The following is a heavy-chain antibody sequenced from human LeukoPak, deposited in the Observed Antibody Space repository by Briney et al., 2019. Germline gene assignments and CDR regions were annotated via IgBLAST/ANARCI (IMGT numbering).Heavy chain of an antibody. J-gene: IGHJ4*02. D-gene: IGHD6-13*01. CDR1: GSTFNSYY. CDR3: AKSHAPYSSSWSYSYYFDF. V-gene: IGHV3-74*01. Sequence: GGSLRLSCAASGSTFNSYYMHWVRQAPGKGLVWVSRINTDGSNTRYADSVKGRFTVSRDNAKNTLYLQMDSLRAEDTAVYFCAKSHAPYSSSWSYSYYFDFWGQGNMVTVSS. CDR2: INTDGSNT.